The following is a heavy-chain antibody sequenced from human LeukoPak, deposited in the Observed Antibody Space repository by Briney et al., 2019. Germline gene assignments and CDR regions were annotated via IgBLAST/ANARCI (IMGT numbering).Heavy chain of an antibody. CDR2: IYSGGST. V-gene: IGHV3-66*01. CDR1: GFTVSSNY. Sequence: GGSLRLSCAASGFTVSSNYMSWVRQAPGKGLEWVSVIYSGGSTYYADSVKGRFTISRDNSKNTLYLQMNSLRAEDTALYFCARALYYDSSGYPYYFDHWGQGSLVTVSS. D-gene: IGHD3-22*01. CDR3: ARALYYDSSGYPYYFDH. J-gene: IGHJ4*02.